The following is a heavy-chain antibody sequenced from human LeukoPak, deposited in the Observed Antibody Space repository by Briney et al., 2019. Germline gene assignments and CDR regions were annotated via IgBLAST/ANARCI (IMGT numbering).Heavy chain of an antibody. Sequence: SETLSLTCTVSGGSLSSYYWTWIRQPPGKGLEWIGYIYYSGSTNYNPSLKSRVTISVDTSKNQLSLKLSSVTVADTAVYYCARGLKFYDILTAYYTFPYFDYWGQGALVTVSS. CDR1: GGSLSSYY. CDR3: ARGLKFYDILTAYYTFPYFDY. D-gene: IGHD3-9*01. CDR2: IYYSGST. J-gene: IGHJ4*02. V-gene: IGHV4-59*01.